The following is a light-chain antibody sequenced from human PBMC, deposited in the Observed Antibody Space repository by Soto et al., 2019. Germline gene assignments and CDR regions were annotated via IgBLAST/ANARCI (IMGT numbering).Light chain of an antibody. Sequence: QSVLTQPASVSGSPGQSITISCTGTSSDVGGYNYVSWYQQRPGKAPKLIIYDVINRPPGISNRFSGSKSGTTASLTISGLQAEDEANYYCNSFTSSSTLVFGGGTQLTVL. J-gene: IGLJ7*01. CDR1: SSDVGGYNY. CDR3: NSFTSSSTLV. V-gene: IGLV2-14*01. CDR2: DVI.